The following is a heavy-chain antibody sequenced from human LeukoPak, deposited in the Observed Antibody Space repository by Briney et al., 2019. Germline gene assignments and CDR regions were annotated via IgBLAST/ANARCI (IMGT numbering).Heavy chain of an antibody. Sequence: SETLSLTCTVSGGSISSGGYYWSWIRQHPGKGLEWIGYIYYSGSTYYNPSLKSRVTISVDKSKNQFSLKLSSVTAADTAVYYCARLEEYYDSSFKRAFDIWGQGTMVTVSS. CDR3: ARLEEYYDSSFKRAFDI. CDR2: IYYSGST. D-gene: IGHD3-22*01. V-gene: IGHV4-31*03. J-gene: IGHJ3*02. CDR1: GGSISSGGYY.